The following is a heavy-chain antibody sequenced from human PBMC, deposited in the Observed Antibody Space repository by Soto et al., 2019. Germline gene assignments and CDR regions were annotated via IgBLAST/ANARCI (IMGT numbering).Heavy chain of an antibody. J-gene: IGHJ4*02. CDR1: GYSFSNYW. CDR2: IFPDDSDT. D-gene: IGHD3-10*01. V-gene: IGHV5-51*01. Sequence: GESLKISCKGSGYSFSNYWIGWVRQTPGKGLEWMGIIFPDDSDTRYSPSLQGQVTISADRSISTAYLQWSGLKASDTAIYYCARRSVYGPGNYDFWGLGTLVTVSS. CDR3: ARRSVYGPGNYDF.